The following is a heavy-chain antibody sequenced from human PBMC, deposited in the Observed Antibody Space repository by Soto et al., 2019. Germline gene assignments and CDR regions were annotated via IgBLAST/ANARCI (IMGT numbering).Heavy chain of an antibody. CDR1: GFPFSGYA. CDR3: VKHFDY. V-gene: IGHV3-64D*08. Sequence: SGGSLRLSCSASGFPFSGYAMHWVRQAPGKGLEHVSAITSNGDSIYYADSVKGRFTISRDNSKNTLYLQMSSLRAEDTAVYYCVKHFDYWGQGTLVTVSS. J-gene: IGHJ4*02. CDR2: ITSNGDSI.